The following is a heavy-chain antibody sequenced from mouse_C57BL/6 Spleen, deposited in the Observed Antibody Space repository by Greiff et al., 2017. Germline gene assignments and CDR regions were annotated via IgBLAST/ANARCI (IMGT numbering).Heavy chain of an antibody. D-gene: IGHD2-3*01. CDR2: IDPANGNT. CDR3: ARSVSREGGYLPMDY. J-gene: IGHJ4*01. Sequence: VQLKESVAELVRPGASVKLSCTASGFNIKNTYMHWVKQRPEQGLEWIGRIDPANGNTKYAPKFQGKATITADTSSNTAYLQLSSLTSEDTAIYYCARSVSREGGYLPMDYWGQGTSVTVSS. V-gene: IGHV14-3*01. CDR1: GFNIKNTY.